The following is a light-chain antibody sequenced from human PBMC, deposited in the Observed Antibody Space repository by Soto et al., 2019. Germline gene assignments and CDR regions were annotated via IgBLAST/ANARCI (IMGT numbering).Light chain of an antibody. Sequence: QSALTQPASVSGSPGQSITISCPGTRSDVGGYNYVSWYQQHPGKATKLMISDVSNRPSGISNRFSGSKSGNTASLTISGLQTEDEADYYCSSYTRSSSTLVVFGGGTTLTVL. CDR2: DVS. J-gene: IGLJ2*01. CDR3: SSYTRSSSTLVV. CDR1: RSDVGGYNY. V-gene: IGLV2-14*01.